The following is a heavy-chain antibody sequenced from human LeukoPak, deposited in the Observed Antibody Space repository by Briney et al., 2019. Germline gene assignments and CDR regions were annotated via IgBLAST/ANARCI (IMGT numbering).Heavy chain of an antibody. CDR2: IYYSGST. V-gene: IGHV4-39*07. CDR1: GGSISSSSYY. Sequence: PSETLSLTCTVSGGSISSSSYYWGWIRQPPGKGLEWIGSIYYSGSTYYNPSLKSRVTISVDTSKNQFSLKLSSVTAADTAVYYCARDLVGTSGSYFDYWGQGTLVTVSS. CDR3: ARDLVGTSGSYFDY. D-gene: IGHD1-26*01. J-gene: IGHJ4*02.